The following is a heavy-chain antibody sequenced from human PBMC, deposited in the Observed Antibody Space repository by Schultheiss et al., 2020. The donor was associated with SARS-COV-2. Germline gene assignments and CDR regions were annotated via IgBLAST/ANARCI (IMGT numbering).Heavy chain of an antibody. CDR2: ISGSGGST. CDR1: GFTFSSYS. D-gene: IGHD4-23*01. J-gene: IGHJ6*02. Sequence: GESLKISCAASGFTFSSYSMNWVRQAPGKGLEWVSAISGSGGSTYYPGSVKGRFTISRENAKNSLYLQMNSLRDEDTAVYYCASGMTTVVYYYYYGMDVWGQGTTVTVSS. CDR3: ASGMTTVVYYYYYGMDV. V-gene: IGHV3-48*02.